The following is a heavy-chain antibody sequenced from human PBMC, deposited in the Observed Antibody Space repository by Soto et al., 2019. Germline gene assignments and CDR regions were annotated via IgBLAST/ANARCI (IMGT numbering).Heavy chain of an antibody. CDR3: AREDIVVVVAATIYYYYGMDV. V-gene: IGHV1-69*01. D-gene: IGHD2-15*01. CDR2: IIPIFGTA. Sequence: QVQLVQSGAEVKKPGSSVKVSCKASGGTFSSYAISWVRQAPGQELEWMGGIIPIFGTAIYAQKFQGRVTITADESTSTAYMELSSLRSEDTAVYYCAREDIVVVVAATIYYYYGMDVWGQGTTVTVSS. CDR1: GGTFSSYA. J-gene: IGHJ6*02.